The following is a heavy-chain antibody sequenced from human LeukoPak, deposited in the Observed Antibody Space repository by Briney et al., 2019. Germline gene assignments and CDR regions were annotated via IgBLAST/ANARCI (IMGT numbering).Heavy chain of an antibody. CDR2: TYYSGRT. CDR3: ARVSSVITTSFDY. J-gene: IGHJ4*02. D-gene: IGHD3-22*01. Sequence: SETLSLTCTVSGGSMTYYYWAWIRQPPGKTLEWIGYTYYSGRTDYNPSLKGRVSISVDRSRSSNQFSLTLSSVTAADTAVYYCARVSSVITTSFDYGGQGILVTVSS. CDR1: GGSMTYYY. V-gene: IGHV4-59*01.